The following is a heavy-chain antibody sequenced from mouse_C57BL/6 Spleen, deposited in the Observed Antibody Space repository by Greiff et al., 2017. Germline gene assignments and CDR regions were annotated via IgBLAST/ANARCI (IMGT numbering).Heavy chain of an antibody. CDR3: ARDGDYGSHFDY. V-gene: IGHV5-4*01. Sequence: EVNVVESGGGLVKPGGSLKLSCAASGFTFSSYAMSWVRQTPEKRLEWVATISDGGSYTYYPDNVKGRFTISRDNAKNNLYLQMSHLKSEDTAMYYCARDGDYGSHFDYWGQGTTLTVSS. CDR2: ISDGGSYT. J-gene: IGHJ2*01. CDR1: GFTFSSYA. D-gene: IGHD1-1*01.